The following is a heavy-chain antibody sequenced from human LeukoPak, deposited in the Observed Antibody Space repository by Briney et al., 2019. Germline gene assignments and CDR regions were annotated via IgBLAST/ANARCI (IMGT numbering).Heavy chain of an antibody. Sequence: ASVKVSCKASGYTFTSYGISWVRQAPGQGLEWMGWTSAYNGNTNYAQKLQGRVTMTTDTSTSTAYMELRSLRSDDTAVYYCARTLYSSSSGGWFDPWGQGTLVTVSS. CDR3: ARTLYSSSSGGWFDP. V-gene: IGHV1-18*01. D-gene: IGHD6-6*01. CDR2: TSAYNGNT. J-gene: IGHJ5*02. CDR1: GYTFTSYG.